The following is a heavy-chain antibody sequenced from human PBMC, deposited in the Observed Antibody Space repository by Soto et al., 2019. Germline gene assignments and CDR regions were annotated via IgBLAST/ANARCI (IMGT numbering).Heavy chain of an antibody. D-gene: IGHD2-21*02. CDR1: GGTFSSYA. CDR2: IIPIFGTA. V-gene: IGHV1-69*13. CDR3: ARVEAPSLRYCGGHCYLGPLDI. Sequence: SVKVSCKASGGTFSSYAISWVRQAPGQGLEWMGGIIPIFGTANYAQKFQGRVTITADESTSTAYMELSSLRSEDTAVYYCARVEAPSLRYCGGHCYLGPLDIWGQGTMVTVSS. J-gene: IGHJ3*02.